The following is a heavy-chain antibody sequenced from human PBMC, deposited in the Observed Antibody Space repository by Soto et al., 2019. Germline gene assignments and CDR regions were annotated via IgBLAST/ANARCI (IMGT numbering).Heavy chain of an antibody. CDR2: IYYSGST. D-gene: IGHD3-3*02. Sequence: SETLSLTCTVSGGSISSGGYYWSWIRQHPGKGLEWIGYIYYSGSTYHNPSLKSRVTISVDTSKNQFSLKLSSVTAADTAVYYCARVIFGVVKPRGQVDYWGQGTLVTVSS. CDR3: ARVIFGVVKPRGQVDY. J-gene: IGHJ4*02. CDR1: GGSISSGGYY. V-gene: IGHV4-31*03.